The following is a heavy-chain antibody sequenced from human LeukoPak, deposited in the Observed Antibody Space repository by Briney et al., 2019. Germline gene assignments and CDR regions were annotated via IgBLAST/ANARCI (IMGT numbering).Heavy chain of an antibody. D-gene: IGHD3-10*01. CDR2: TKSKAYSHTT. Sequence: PGGSLRLSCAASGFSFSDLFIDWVRQAPGKGLEWVGRTKSKAYSHTTEYAASLKGRFTISRDDSETSVYLHMNTLKTEDTAVYYCASIRGVMGYWGQGTLVTVSS. J-gene: IGHJ4*02. CDR3: ASIRGVMGY. V-gene: IGHV3-72*01. CDR1: GFSFSDLF.